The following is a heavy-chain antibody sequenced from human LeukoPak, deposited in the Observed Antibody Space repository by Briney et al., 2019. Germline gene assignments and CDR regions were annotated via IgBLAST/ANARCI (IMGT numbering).Heavy chain of an antibody. D-gene: IGHD2-21*01. J-gene: IGHJ5*02. Sequence: GGSLRLSCAASGFTFSNYWMSWVRQAPGKGLEWVANIKEDGSEKYYVDSVKGRFTVSRDKAKNSLFLQLNSLRVEDTAVYYCATYRASSWGERALVTVSS. V-gene: IGHV3-7*03. CDR1: GFTFSNYW. CDR2: IKEDGSEK. CDR3: ATYRASS.